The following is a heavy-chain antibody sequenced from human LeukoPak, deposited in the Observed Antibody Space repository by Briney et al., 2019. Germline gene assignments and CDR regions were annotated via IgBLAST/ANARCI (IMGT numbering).Heavy chain of an antibody. D-gene: IGHD5-12*01. CDR1: GSTFSSHA. V-gene: IGHV3-23*01. J-gene: IGHJ4*02. CDR2: ISESGSST. CDR3: AKSYVKWLRFDC. Sequence: HPGGSLRPSCAASGSTFSSHAMSWVRQAPGKGLGWVSTISESGSSTFYADSVNGRFTISRDTSKNTLYLQMNSLRAEDTAVYYGAKSYVKWLRFDCWGQGTLVTVSS.